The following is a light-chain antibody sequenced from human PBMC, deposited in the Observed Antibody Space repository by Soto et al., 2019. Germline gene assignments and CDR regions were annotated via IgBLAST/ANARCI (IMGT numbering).Light chain of an antibody. J-gene: IGKJ1*01. Sequence: DIQMTQSPSSLSASVGDRVTITCRASQSVSNYLNWYQQQSGKAPELLIYAATSLQSGVPSRFSGSGSGTDFTLTISSLQPEDFTTYYSQQSYSTPWTFGQGTKVEIK. CDR2: AAT. CDR3: QQSYSTPWT. V-gene: IGKV1-39*01. CDR1: QSVSNY.